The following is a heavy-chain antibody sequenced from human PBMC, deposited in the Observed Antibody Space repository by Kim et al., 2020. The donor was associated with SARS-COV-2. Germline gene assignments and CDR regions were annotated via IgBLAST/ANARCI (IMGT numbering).Heavy chain of an antibody. D-gene: IGHD6-19*01. V-gene: IGHV3-21*04. CDR1: GCPFSSYS. J-gene: IGHJ4*02. CDR2: ITSSSSYI. Sequence: GGSLRLSCAASGCPFSSYSMNWVRQAPGKGLECISSITSSSSYIYYSDSVKGRFSISRVNAMASLYLQMNSLRAEDTAVYYCARVLTSGWSYFDYWCQGT. CDR3: ARVLTSGWSYFDY.